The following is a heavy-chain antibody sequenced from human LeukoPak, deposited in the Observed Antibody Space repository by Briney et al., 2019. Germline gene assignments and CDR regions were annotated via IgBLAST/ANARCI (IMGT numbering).Heavy chain of an antibody. Sequence: PGGSLRLSCAASGFTFSSSWMHWVRQAPGKGLEWVSRISTYGSTTTYADSVKGRFTLSRDNAENTLYLQMNSLRAEDTAVYYCASRVMAVNGFDIWGQGTMVTVSS. J-gene: IGHJ3*02. CDR2: ISTYGSTT. CDR3: ASRVMAVNGFDI. CDR1: GFTFSSSW. D-gene: IGHD3-16*01. V-gene: IGHV3-74*01.